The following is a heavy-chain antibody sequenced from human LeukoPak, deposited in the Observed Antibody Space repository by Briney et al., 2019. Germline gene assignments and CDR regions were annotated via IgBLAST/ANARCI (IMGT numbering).Heavy chain of an antibody. Sequence: GGSLRLSCAASGFTFRDAWMTWVRQAPGKGLEWVDRIRSKTDGGTTDYAVSVQGRFTISRDDSKNTLYLQMSSLKTEDTAVYYCAKHIYGVVGIQQWGQGTLVTVSS. J-gene: IGHJ1*01. CDR2: IRSKTDGGTT. V-gene: IGHV3-15*01. D-gene: IGHD3-3*01. CDR3: AKHIYGVVGIQQ. CDR1: GFTFRDAW.